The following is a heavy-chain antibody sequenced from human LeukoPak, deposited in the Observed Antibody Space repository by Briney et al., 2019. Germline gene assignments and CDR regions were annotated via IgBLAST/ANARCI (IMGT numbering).Heavy chain of an antibody. CDR2: IYYTGST. D-gene: IGHD2-15*01. V-gene: IGHV4-59*01. CDR3: ARGQGCSGGSCLLYYYYYYMDV. CDR1: GFTFSRYW. Sequence: GSLRLSCAASGFTFSRYWMSWVRQAPGKGLEWIGYIYYTGSTSYNPSLRSRVTMSADTSKNQFSLKLSSVTAADTAVYYCARGQGCSGGSCLLYYYYYYMDVWGKGTTVTVSS. J-gene: IGHJ6*03.